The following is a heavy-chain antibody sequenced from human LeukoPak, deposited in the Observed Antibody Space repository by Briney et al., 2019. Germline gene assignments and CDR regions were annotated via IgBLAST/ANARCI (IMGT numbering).Heavy chain of an antibody. V-gene: IGHV1-69*13. Sequence: ASVKVSCKASGGTFSSYAISWVRQAPGQGLEWMGGIIPIFDTANYAQKFQGRVTITADESTSTAYMELSSLRSEDTAVYYCARDLGWFGELFGWFDPWGQGTLVTVSS. D-gene: IGHD3-10*01. CDR3: ARDLGWFGELFGWFDP. CDR1: GGTFSSYA. CDR2: IIPIFDTA. J-gene: IGHJ5*02.